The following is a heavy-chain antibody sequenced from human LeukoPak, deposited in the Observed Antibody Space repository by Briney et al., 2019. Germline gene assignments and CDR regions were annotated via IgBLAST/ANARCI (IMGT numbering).Heavy chain of an antibody. CDR1: GGSISSSSYY. D-gene: IGHD4-23*01. Sequence: PSETLSLTCTVSGGSISSSSYYWGWIRQPPGKGLEWIGSIYYSGSTYYNPSLKSRVTISVDTSKSQFSLKLSSVTAADTAVYYCARDPTTVVNFDYWGQGTLVTVSS. J-gene: IGHJ4*02. CDR2: IYYSGST. V-gene: IGHV4-39*07. CDR3: ARDPTTVVNFDY.